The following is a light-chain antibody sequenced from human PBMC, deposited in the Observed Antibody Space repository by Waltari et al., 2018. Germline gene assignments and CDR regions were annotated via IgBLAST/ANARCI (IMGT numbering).Light chain of an antibody. Sequence: SYVLPQPPSVAAAPGETARVTCGGNNIERKSVHWYQQMPGQAPVLVISYDSDRPSGIPERFYGSNCGDTATLTISRVEAGDEADYYCQVWDANTDPGGFGTGTEVTVL. J-gene: IGLJ1*01. CDR3: QVWDANTDPGG. V-gene: IGLV3-21*01. CDR1: NIERKS. CDR2: YDS.